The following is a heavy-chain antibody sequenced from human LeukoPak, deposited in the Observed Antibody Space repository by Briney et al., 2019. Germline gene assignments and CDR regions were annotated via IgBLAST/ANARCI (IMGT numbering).Heavy chain of an antibody. CDR1: GYTFTSYD. J-gene: IGHJ5*02. Sequence: ASVKVSSKPPGYTFTSYDTNSVRPTTGERVEWMGWMNPNSGNTDYAQKFQGRVTMTRNTSISTAYMELSSLRSEDTAVYYCARVRIARNWCDPWGQGTLVTVSS. CDR2: MNPNSGNT. V-gene: IGHV1-8*01. D-gene: IGHD2/OR15-2a*01. CDR3: ARVRIARNWCDP.